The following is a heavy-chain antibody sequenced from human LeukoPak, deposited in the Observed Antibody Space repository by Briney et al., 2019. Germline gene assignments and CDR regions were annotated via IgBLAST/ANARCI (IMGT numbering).Heavy chain of an antibody. Sequence: GGSLRLSCAASGFTFSSYSMTWVRQAPGKGLEWVSSIGTSSSYIYYADSLKGRFTISRDNAKNSLYLQVNSLRAEDAAVYYCARVGVIWSGYYTTFFDYWGQGTLVTVSS. J-gene: IGHJ4*02. V-gene: IGHV3-21*01. CDR1: GFTFSSYS. CDR2: IGTSSSYI. D-gene: IGHD3-3*01. CDR3: ARVGVIWSGYYTTFFDY.